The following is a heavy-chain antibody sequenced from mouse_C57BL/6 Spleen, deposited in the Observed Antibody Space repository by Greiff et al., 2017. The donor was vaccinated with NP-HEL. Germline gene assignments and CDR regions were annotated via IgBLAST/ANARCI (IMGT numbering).Heavy chain of an antibody. CDR1: GFNIKDYY. CDR3: TTEGKVDDYDEDY. J-gene: IGHJ2*01. Sequence: EVKLQESGAELVRPGASVKLSCTASGFNIKDYYMHWVKQRPEQGLEWIGRIDPEDGDTEYAPKFQGKATMTADTSSNTAYLQLSSLTSEDTAVYYCTTEGKVDDYDEDYWGQGTTLTVSS. D-gene: IGHD2-4*01. V-gene: IGHV14-1*01. CDR2: IDPEDGDT.